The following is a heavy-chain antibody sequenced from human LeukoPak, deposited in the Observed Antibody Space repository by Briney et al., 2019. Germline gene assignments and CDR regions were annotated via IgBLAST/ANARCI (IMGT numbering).Heavy chain of an antibody. Sequence: PSETLSLTCTVSGGSVSSSSYYWGWVRQAPGKGLEWVSAISGSGGSTYYADSVKGRFTISRDNSKNTLYLQMNSLRAEDTAVYYCAKDKGVVVVAATGHFQHWGQGTLVTVSS. CDR2: ISGSGGST. V-gene: IGHV3-23*01. CDR1: GGSVSSSSYY. J-gene: IGHJ1*01. D-gene: IGHD2-15*01. CDR3: AKDKGVVVVAATGHFQH.